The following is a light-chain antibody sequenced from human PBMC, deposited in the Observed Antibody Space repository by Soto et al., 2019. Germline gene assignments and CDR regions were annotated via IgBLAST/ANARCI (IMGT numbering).Light chain of an antibody. Sequence: EIVLTQSPGTLSLSPGERATLSCRASQSVRSNYLAWYQQKPGQAPRLLIYGASSRATGIPDRFRGSGYGTDFTLTINRLEPEDCAVYSCQQYSPTPRKFGQGTKVEIK. CDR2: GAS. CDR3: QQYSPTPRK. J-gene: IGKJ1*01. CDR1: QSVRSNY. V-gene: IGKV3-20*01.